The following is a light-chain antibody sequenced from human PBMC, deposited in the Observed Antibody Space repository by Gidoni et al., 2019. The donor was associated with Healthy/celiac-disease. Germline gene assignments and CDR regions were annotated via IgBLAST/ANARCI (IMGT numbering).Light chain of an antibody. CDR2: GAS. J-gene: IGKJ2*04. CDR1: QSVSSN. Sequence: EIVMTQSPATLSVSPGERATLSCRASQSVSSNLAWYQQTPGQSPRLRLYGASTRATVIPARFSGSGSGTEFTLTSSSLQSEDCAVYYCQQYNNWPRSFGQGTKLEIK. CDR3: QQYNNWPRS. V-gene: IGKV3-15*01.